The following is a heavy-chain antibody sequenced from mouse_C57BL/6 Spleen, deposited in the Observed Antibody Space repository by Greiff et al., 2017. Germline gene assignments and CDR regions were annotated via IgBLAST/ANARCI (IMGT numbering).Heavy chain of an antibody. D-gene: IGHD4-1*01. CDR2: IDPANGNT. Sequence: DVKLVESVAELVRPGASVKLSCTASGFNIKNTYMHWVKQRPEQGLEWIGRIDPANGNTKYAPKFQGKATITADTSSNTAYLQLSSLTSEDTAIYYCARSLTGTDYAMDYWGQGTSVTVSS. J-gene: IGHJ4*01. CDR3: ARSLTGTDYAMDY. CDR1: GFNIKNTY. V-gene: IGHV14-3*01.